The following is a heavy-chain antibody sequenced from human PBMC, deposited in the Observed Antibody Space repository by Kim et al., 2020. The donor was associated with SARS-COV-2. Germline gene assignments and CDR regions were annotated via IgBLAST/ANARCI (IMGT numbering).Heavy chain of an antibody. CDR1: GFTFSSYA. CDR2: ISYDGSNK. CDR3: ARGSGISIRLREIDYYYYGMDV. J-gene: IGHJ6*02. D-gene: IGHD3-3*02. Sequence: GGSLRLSCAASGFTFSSYAMHWVRQAPGKGLEWVAVISYDGSNKYYADSVKGQFTISRDNSKNTLYLQMNSLRAEDTAVYYCARGSGISIRLREIDYYYYGMDVWGQGTTVTVSS. V-gene: IGHV3-30*04.